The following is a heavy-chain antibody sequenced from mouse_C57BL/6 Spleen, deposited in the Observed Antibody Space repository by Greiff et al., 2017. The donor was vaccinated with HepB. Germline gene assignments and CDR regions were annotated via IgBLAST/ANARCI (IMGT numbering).Heavy chain of an antibody. CDR1: GYTFTDYN. CDR2: INPNNGGT. D-gene: IGHD2-3*01. V-gene: IGHV1-22*01. CDR3: ARGLLPRYYFDY. J-gene: IGHJ2*01. Sequence: EVQLQQSGPELVKPGASVKMSCKASGYTFTDYNMHWVKQSHGKSLEWIGYINPNNGGTSYNQKFKGKATLTVNKSSSTAYMELRSLTSEDSAVYYCARGLLPRYYFDYWGQGTTLTVSS.